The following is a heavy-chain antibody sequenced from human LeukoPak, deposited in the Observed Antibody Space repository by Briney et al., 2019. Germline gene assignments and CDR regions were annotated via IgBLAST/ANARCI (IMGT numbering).Heavy chain of an antibody. J-gene: IGHJ6*02. V-gene: IGHV3-33*01. Sequence: LGGSLRLSCAASGFTFSSYGMHWVRQAPGKGLEWVAVIWYDGSIKYYADSVKGRFAISRDNSKNTLYLQMNSLRAEDTAVYYCARGRSDPNYYYYGMDVWGQGTTVTVSS. CDR1: GFTFSSYG. CDR3: ARGRSDPNYYYYGMDV. CDR2: IWYDGSIK.